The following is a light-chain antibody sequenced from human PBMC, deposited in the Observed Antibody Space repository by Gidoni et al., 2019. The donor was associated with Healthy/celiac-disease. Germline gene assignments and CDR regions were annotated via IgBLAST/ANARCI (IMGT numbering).Light chain of an antibody. CDR1: QGIRND. V-gene: IGKV1-6*01. J-gene: IGKJ1*01. Sequence: AIHMTQSPSSLSASIGDRVTITCRASQGIRNDLGWYQQRPGKPPKLLIHGAYSLQSGVPSRFSGSGSGTDFTLTISSLRPEDFATYYCLQDYNYPWTFGQGTKVEIK. CDR2: GAY. CDR3: LQDYNYPWT.